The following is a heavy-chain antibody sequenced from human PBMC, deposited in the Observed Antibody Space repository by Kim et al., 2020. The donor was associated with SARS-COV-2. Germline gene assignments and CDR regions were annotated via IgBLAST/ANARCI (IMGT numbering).Heavy chain of an antibody. V-gene: IGHV1-18*04. CDR1: GYTFTSYG. Sequence: ASVKVSCKASGYTFTSYGISWVRQAPGQGLEWMGWISAYNGNTNYAQKLQGRVTMTTDTSTSTAYVELRSLRSDDTAVYYCARAQKYSGYEDPSYYYGMDVWGQGTTVTVSS. D-gene: IGHD5-12*01. J-gene: IGHJ6*02. CDR2: ISAYNGNT. CDR3: ARAQKYSGYEDPSYYYGMDV.